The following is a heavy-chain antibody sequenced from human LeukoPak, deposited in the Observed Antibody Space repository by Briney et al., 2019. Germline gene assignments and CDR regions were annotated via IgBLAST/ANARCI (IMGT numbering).Heavy chain of an antibody. Sequence: ASVEVSCKASGYTFTGYYMHWVRQAPGQGLEWMGWINPNSGGTNYAQKFQGRVTMTRDTSISTVYMELSRLRSDDTAVYYCARDPPPGITMVRGVIVDYWGQGTLVTVSS. V-gene: IGHV1-2*02. CDR1: GYTFTGYY. J-gene: IGHJ4*02. D-gene: IGHD3-10*01. CDR2: INPNSGGT. CDR3: ARDPPPGITMVRGVIVDY.